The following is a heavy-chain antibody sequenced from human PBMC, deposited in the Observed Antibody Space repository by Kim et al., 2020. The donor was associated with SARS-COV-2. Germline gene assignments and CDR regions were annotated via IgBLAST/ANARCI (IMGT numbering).Heavy chain of an antibody. V-gene: IGHV1-69*04. Sequence: FQGRVTITADKSTSSAYMELSSLRSEDTAVYYCARDLGQQLVYYYYGMDVWGQGTTVTVSS. J-gene: IGHJ6*02. D-gene: IGHD6-13*01. CDR3: ARDLGQQLVYYYYGMDV.